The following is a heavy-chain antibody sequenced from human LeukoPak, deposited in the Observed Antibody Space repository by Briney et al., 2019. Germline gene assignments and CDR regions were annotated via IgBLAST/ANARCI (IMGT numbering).Heavy chain of an antibody. J-gene: IGHJ4*02. CDR2: IRGDGGAT. Sequence: PGGSLRPSCAASGFNFDGSFMHWVRQAPGKGLEWVSFIRGDGGATYSIDSVRGRFTISRDNSKNSLYLQLESLRTDDTALYFCATSHGWSPDHWGQGTLVTVSS. V-gene: IGHV3-43*02. CDR1: GFNFDGSF. CDR3: ATSHGWSPDH. D-gene: IGHD6-19*01.